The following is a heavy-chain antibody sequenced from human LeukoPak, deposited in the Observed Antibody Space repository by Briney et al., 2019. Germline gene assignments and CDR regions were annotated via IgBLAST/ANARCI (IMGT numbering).Heavy chain of an antibody. Sequence: PGGSLRLSCAASGITFGNNWMHWVRQGPGKGLVWISRINSDGGGAIYADSVKGRFTISRDNAKNSVYLQMNGLRAEDTAVYYCARDSEEQLSLGAFDVWGQGTMVTVSS. CDR2: INSDGGGA. CDR3: ARDSEEQLSLGAFDV. D-gene: IGHD5-18*01. J-gene: IGHJ3*01. V-gene: IGHV3-74*01. CDR1: GITFGNNW.